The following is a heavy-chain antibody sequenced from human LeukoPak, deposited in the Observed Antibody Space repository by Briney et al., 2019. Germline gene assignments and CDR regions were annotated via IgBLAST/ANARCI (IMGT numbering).Heavy chain of an antibody. J-gene: IGHJ4*02. CDR2: IYSGSST. V-gene: IGHV3-53*01. D-gene: IGHD1-26*01. Sequence: GGSLRLSCAASGFTVSSNYMSWVRQAPGKGLEWVSVIYSGSSTYYADSVKGRFTISRDNSKNTLYLQMNSLRAEDTAVYYCARGDVVGALDYWGQGTLVTVSS. CDR1: GFTVSSNY. CDR3: ARGDVVGALDY.